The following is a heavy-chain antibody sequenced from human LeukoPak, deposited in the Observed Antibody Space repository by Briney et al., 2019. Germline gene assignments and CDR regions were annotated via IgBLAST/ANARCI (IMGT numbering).Heavy chain of an antibody. V-gene: IGHV1-18*04. J-gene: IGHJ5*02. CDR2: ISAYNGNT. CDR3: ARDQSATVTSGWFDP. Sequence: ASVKVSCKASGYTFTSYGISWVRQAPGRGLEWMGWISAYNGNTNYAQKLQGRVTMTTDTSTSTAYMELRSLRSDDTAVYYCARDQSATVTSGWFDPWGQGTLVTVSS. D-gene: IGHD4-17*01. CDR1: GYTFTSYG.